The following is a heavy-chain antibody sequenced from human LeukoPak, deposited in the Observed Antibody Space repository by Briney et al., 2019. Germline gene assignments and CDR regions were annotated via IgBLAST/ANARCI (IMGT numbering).Heavy chain of an antibody. D-gene: IGHD2/OR15-2a*01. Sequence: GGSLRLSCAASGFSTSNYPMSWVRQAPGKGLEWVSTTSGSGSSTDYADSVKGRFIISRDNSKNTLYVQMNSLRAEDTAVYYCAILFYDYWGQGTLVTVSS. CDR1: GFSTSNYP. V-gene: IGHV3-23*01. CDR2: TSGSGSST. CDR3: AILFYDY. J-gene: IGHJ4*02.